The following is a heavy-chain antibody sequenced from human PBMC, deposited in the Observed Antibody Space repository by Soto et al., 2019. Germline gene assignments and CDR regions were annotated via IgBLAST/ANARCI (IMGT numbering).Heavy chain of an antibody. Sequence: QVQLQQWGAGLLKPSETLSLTCAVYGGSFSGYYWSWIRQPPGKGLEWIGEINHSGSTNYNPPLKSRVTISVDTSKNQFSLKLSSVTAADTAVYYCARGSRYSRYWGQGTLFTVSS. CDR1: GGSFSGYY. CDR2: INHSGST. J-gene: IGHJ4*02. D-gene: IGHD6-13*01. CDR3: ARGSRYSRY. V-gene: IGHV4-34*01.